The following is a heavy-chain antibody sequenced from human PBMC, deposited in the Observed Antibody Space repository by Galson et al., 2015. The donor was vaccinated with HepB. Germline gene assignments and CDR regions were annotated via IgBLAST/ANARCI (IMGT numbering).Heavy chain of an antibody. V-gene: IGHV3-23*01. Sequence: SLRLSCAASGFTFSSYAMGWVRQAPGKGLEWVSAVSGSGGSTYYADSVKGRFTISRDNSKNTLYPEMNSLRAEDTAVYYCAKGGVRSLEKSTTLHGGWFHPSGRGTLGTVSS. D-gene: IGHD3-3*01. CDR2: VSGSGGST. J-gene: IGHJ5*02. CDR1: GFTFSSYA. CDR3: AKGGVRSLEKSTTLHGGWFHP.